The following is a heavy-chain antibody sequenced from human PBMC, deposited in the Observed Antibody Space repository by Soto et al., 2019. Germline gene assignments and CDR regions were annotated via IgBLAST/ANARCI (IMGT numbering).Heavy chain of an antibody. V-gene: IGHV3-23*01. CDR3: AQDRRENYIVVVPAAI. CDR1: GFTFSSYA. J-gene: IGHJ4*02. D-gene: IGHD2-2*01. CDR2: ISGSGGST. Sequence: PGGSLRLSCAASGFTFSSYAMSWVRQAPGKGLEWVSAISGSGGSTYYADSVKGRFTISRDNSKTTLYLQMNSLRAEETAVYYCAQDRRENYIVVVPAAIRGQGNLVTVSS.